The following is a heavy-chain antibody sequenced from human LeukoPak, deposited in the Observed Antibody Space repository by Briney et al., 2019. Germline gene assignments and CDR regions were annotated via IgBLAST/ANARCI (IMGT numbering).Heavy chain of an antibody. CDR2: IYTGGRT. V-gene: IGHV3-53*01. D-gene: IGHD4-17*01. CDR3: ARGDYGDSGPFDY. J-gene: IGHJ4*02. Sequence: GGSLRLSCAASGVIVSNNYVSWGRQARGKGLEGVSVIYTGGRTDYIDSVKGRFTISRDSSKNTLDLQMNSQRAEDTAVYYCARGDYGDSGPFDYWGQGTLVTVSS. CDR1: GVIVSNNY.